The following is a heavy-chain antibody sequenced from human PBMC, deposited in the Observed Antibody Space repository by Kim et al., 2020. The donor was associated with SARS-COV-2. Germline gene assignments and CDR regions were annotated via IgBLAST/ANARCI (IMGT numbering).Heavy chain of an antibody. J-gene: IGHJ4*02. CDR3: ASISRAAAGTVDY. V-gene: IGHV4-59*01. Sequence: NPSLKSRVTISVDTPKNQFSLKLSSVTAADTAVYYCASISRAAAGTVDYWGQGTLVTVSS. D-gene: IGHD6-13*01.